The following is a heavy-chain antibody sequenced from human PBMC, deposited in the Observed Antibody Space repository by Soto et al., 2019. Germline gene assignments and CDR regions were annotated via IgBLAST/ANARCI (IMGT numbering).Heavy chain of an antibody. CDR1: GYTFTSYG. CDR2: ISNYNGDT. V-gene: IGHV1-18*01. J-gene: IGHJ4*02. D-gene: IGHD3-10*02. CDR3: TRGGQLFAGNYFDY. Sequence: QVQLVQSGAEVKKPGASVKVSCKASGYTFTSYGISWVRQAPGQGLEWMGWISNYNGDTNCAQKLQGIVTMTTDTSTSTAYMELRSRKSDAAAVYYCTRGGQLFAGNYFDYWGQGTLVTVSS.